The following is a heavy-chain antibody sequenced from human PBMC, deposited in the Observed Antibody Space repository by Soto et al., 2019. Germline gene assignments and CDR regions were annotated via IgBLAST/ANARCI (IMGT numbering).Heavy chain of an antibody. V-gene: IGHV4-59*01. CDR1: GGYISSYC. D-gene: IGHD5-12*01. Sequence: SEILSLTCTVSGGYISSYCWSWIRQPPGKGLEWIGYIYYSGSTNYNPSLKSRVTISVDTSKNQFSLKLSSVTAADTAVYYCARVSGYDEIDYWGQGTLVTVSS. CDR2: IYYSGST. CDR3: ARVSGYDEIDY. J-gene: IGHJ4*02.